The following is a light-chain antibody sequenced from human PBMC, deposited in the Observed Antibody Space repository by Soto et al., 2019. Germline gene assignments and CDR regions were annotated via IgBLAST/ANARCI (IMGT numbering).Light chain of an antibody. Sequence: DIQLTQSPSSLSASVGDRVTITCRASQSITNYLNWYQQKEGKAPKVLIYAASSLQSGVPSRFSGSGSGTDFTLTISSLQPEDFASYSCQQSHTTPWTFGQGTKVEIK. CDR1: QSITNY. V-gene: IGKV1-39*01. CDR2: AAS. CDR3: QQSHTTPWT. J-gene: IGKJ1*01.